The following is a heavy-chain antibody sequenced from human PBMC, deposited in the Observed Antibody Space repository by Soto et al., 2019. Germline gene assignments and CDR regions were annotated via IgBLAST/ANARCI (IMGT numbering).Heavy chain of an antibody. Sequence: EVQLVESGGGLVQPGRSLRLSCAASGFTFGVYAMHWVRQTPGKGLEWISNISWDSGTINYADAVKGRFTISRDNTKNSLYLHMNSLRPEDTALYYCASLVRAAGRGTDYCGQGTLVTVSS. D-gene: IGHD6-13*01. V-gene: IGHV3-9*01. CDR1: GFTFGVYA. CDR2: ISWDSGTI. J-gene: IGHJ4*02. CDR3: ASLVRAAGRGTDY.